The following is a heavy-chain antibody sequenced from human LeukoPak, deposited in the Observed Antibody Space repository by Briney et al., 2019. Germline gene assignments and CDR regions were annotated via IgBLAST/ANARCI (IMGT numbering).Heavy chain of an antibody. Sequence: PSETLSLTCAVYGGSFSGYYWSWIRQPPGKGLEWIGEINHSGSTNYNPSLKSRVTISVDTSKNQFSLKLSSVTAADTAVYYCARGGHPLEGATIQNWGQGTLVIVSA. CDR2: INHSGST. CDR1: GGSFSGYY. D-gene: IGHD1-26*01. CDR3: ARGGHPLEGATIQN. V-gene: IGHV4-34*01. J-gene: IGHJ4*02.